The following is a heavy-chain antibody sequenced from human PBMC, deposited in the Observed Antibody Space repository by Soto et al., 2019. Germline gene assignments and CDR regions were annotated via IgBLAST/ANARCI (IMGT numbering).Heavy chain of an antibody. V-gene: IGHV4-34*01. CDR1: GGSFSGYY. CDR2: INHSGST. Sequence: LSLTGAVYGGSFSGYYWSWIRQPPGKGLEWIGEINHSGSTNYNPSLKSRVTISVDTSKNQFSLKLSSVTAADTAVYYCARGRIRFLAWTAPGGWFDPWGQGTLVTVSS. CDR3: ARGRIRFLAWTAPGGWFDP. J-gene: IGHJ5*02. D-gene: IGHD3-3*01.